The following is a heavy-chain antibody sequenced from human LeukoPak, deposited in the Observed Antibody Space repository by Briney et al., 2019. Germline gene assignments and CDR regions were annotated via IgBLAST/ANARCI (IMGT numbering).Heavy chain of an antibody. V-gene: IGHV4-34*01. CDR3: ASLLFGGYDDY. D-gene: IGHD5-12*01. J-gene: IGHJ4*02. Sequence: SETLSLTCAVYGGSFSGYYWSWIRQPPGKGLEWIGEINHSGSTNYNPSLKSRVTISVDTSKNQFSLKLSSVTAADTAVYYCASLLFGGYDDYWGQGTLVTVSS. CDR2: INHSGST. CDR1: GGSFSGYY.